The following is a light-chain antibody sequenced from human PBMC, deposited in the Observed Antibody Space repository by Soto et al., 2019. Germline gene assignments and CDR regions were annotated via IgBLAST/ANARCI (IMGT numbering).Light chain of an antibody. CDR1: QSLSSW. CDR3: QQYDSYPLT. J-gene: IGKJ4*01. V-gene: IGKV1-5*03. Sequence: DIQMTQSPSTLSASVGDRVTITCRASQSLSSWLAWYQHKPGKAPNLLIYKASSLESGVPSRFSGSGSGTEFTLTVSSLQPDDLATYYCQQYDSYPLTFGGGTKVEIK. CDR2: KAS.